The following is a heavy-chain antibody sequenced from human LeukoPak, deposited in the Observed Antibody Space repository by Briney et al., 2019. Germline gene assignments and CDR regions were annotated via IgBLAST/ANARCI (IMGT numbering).Heavy chain of an antibody. CDR2: INPSGGST. D-gene: IGHD2-15*01. V-gene: IGHV1-46*01. CDR1: GYSFTGYY. J-gene: IGHJ1*01. Sequence: ASVKVSCKASGYSFTGYYMHWVRQAPGQGLEWMGIINPSGGSTSYAQKFQGRVTMTRDTSTSTVYMELSSLRSEDTAVYYCARGGAESVDRWYFQHWGQGTLVTVSS. CDR3: ARGGAESVDRWYFQH.